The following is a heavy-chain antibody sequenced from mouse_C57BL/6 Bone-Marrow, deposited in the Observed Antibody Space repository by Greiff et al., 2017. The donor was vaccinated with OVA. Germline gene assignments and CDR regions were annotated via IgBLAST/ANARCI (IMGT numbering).Heavy chain of an antibody. CDR3: ARRGHYYGSSYGFAY. Sequence: EVKLVESGGGLVKPGGSLKLSCAASGFTFSSYTMSWVRQTPEKRLEWVATISGGGGNTYYPDSVKGRFTISRDNAKNTLYLQMSSLRSEDTALYYCARRGHYYGSSYGFAYWGQGTLVTVSA. V-gene: IGHV5-9*01. D-gene: IGHD1-1*01. CDR2: ISGGGGNT. J-gene: IGHJ3*01. CDR1: GFTFSSYT.